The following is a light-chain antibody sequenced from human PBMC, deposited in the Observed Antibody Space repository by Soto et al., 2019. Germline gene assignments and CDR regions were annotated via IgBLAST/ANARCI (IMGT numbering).Light chain of an antibody. CDR3: SSYTTTSALV. CDR1: SSDVGGYDY. Sequence: QSVLTQPASVSGSPGQSITISCTGTSSDVGGYDYVSWYQHHPGKVPKLIIYEVSKRPSGVSHRFSGSKSGNTASLTISGLQTEDEADDYCSSYTTTSALVFGGGTKLTVL. CDR2: EVS. V-gene: IGLV2-14*01. J-gene: IGLJ2*01.